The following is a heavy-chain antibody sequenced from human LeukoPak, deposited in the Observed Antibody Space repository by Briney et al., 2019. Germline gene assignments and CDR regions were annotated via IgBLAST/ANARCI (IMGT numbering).Heavy chain of an antibody. J-gene: IGHJ4*02. CDR2: IYTSGGT. CDR1: GGSISSYY. Sequence: SETLSLTCTVSGGSISSYYWSWIRQPAGKGLEWIGRIYTSGGTNYNPSLKSRVTMSVDTSNNHFSLKLSSVTDADEAVYYCAREPERAEGWLPQGLVDYWGQGTLVTVS. CDR3: AREPERAEGWLPQGLVDY. V-gene: IGHV4-4*07. D-gene: IGHD6-19*01.